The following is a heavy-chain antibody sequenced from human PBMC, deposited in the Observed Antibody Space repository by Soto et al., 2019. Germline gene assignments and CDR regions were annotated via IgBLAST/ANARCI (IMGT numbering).Heavy chain of an antibody. J-gene: IGHJ5*02. D-gene: IGHD5-18*01. Sequence: ASVTVSCKASGYTFTSYGISWVRQAPGQGLEWMGWISAYNGNTNYAQKLQGRVTMTTDTSTSTAYMELRSLRSDDTAVYYCARGSIQLWYGNWFDPWGQGTLVRVSA. CDR3: ARGSIQLWYGNWFDP. V-gene: IGHV1-18*04. CDR1: GYTFTSYG. CDR2: ISAYNGNT.